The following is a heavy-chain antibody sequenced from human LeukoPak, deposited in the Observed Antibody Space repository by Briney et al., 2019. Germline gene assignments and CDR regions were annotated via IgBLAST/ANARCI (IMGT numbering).Heavy chain of an antibody. V-gene: IGHV4-38-2*02. D-gene: IGHD3-10*01. CDR1: GYSISSGYY. Sequence: SETLSLTCTVSGYSISSGYYWGWIGQPPRKGLEWIGSSYHSGSTYYNPSFKSRVTISVDTSKNQFSLKLSSVTAADTAVYYCARFGGTTQRHVGYWGQGTLVTVSS. CDR3: ARFGGTTQRHVGY. J-gene: IGHJ4*02. CDR2: SYHSGST.